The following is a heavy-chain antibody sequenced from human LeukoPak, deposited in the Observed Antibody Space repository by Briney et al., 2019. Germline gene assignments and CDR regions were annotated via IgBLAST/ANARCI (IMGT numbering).Heavy chain of an antibody. V-gene: IGHV3-48*03. CDR2: ISSSGSTI. CDR1: GFTFSSYE. D-gene: IGHD3-3*01. J-gene: IGHJ5*01. CDR3: ARVGDPVWFDS. Sequence: GGSLRLSCAASGFTFSSYEVNWVRQAPGKGLEWVSYISSSGSTIYYADSVKGRFTISRDNAKNSLYLQINSLSTEDTAVYYGARVGDPVWFDSWGQGTLVTVSS.